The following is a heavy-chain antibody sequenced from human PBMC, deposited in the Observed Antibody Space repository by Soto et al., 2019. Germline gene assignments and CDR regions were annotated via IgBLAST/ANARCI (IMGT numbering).Heavy chain of an antibody. Sequence: QITLKESGPTLVRPAQTLTLTCDFSGFSLSTYHMGVAWIRQPPVKALEWLALIYWDDDKRYTPSLKDRLAISKDTSSNQVVLTITNIDPGDSATYFCEHAGDYDLLTFDHWGPGTLVTVSS. V-gene: IGHV2-5*02. D-gene: IGHD4-17*01. CDR2: IYWDDDK. CDR3: EHAGDYDLLTFDH. J-gene: IGHJ4*02. CDR1: GFSLSTYHMG.